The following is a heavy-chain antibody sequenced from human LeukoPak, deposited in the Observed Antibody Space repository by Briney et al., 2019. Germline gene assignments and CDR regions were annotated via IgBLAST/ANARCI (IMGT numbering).Heavy chain of an antibody. CDR3: ATVNA. V-gene: IGHV3-30*03. D-gene: IGHD1-1*01. CDR1: GFTFSSYG. CDR2: ISYDGSNK. J-gene: IGHJ5*02. Sequence: PGRSLRLSCAASGFTFSSYGMHWVRQAPGKGLEWVAVISYDGSNKYYADSVKGRFTISRDNSKNTLYLQMNTLRVEDTAVYYCATVNAWGQGTLVTVSS.